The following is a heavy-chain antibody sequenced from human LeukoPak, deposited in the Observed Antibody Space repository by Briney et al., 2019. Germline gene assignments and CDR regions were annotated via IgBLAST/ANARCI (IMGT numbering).Heavy chain of an antibody. Sequence: SETLSLTCTVSGDFISSSSYYWGWIRQPPGKGLEWIVYVYYTGRTYYNPSLKSRVFISIDTSNNYFSLNLNFVTAADTAVYYCARRRYYDSTGYFEWGRGSLVTVSS. CDR2: VYYTGRT. J-gene: IGHJ1*01. D-gene: IGHD3-22*01. CDR3: ARRRYYDSTGYFE. V-gene: IGHV4-39*02. CDR1: GDFISSSSYY.